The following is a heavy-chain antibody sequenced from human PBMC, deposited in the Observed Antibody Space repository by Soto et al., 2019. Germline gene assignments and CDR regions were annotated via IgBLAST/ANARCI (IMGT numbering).Heavy chain of an antibody. CDR2: ISYDGSNK. CDR1: GFTFSSYG. J-gene: IGHJ6*02. D-gene: IGHD3-9*01. CDR3: AKDLTYYDILTGPRYYGMDV. V-gene: IGHV3-30*18. Sequence: PGGSLRLCCAASGFTFSSYGVHWVRQAPDKGLERMAVISYDGSNKYYEDSVKGRFTISRDNSKNTLYLQMNSLRAEDTAVYYCAKDLTYYDILTGPRYYGMDVWGQGTTVTVSS.